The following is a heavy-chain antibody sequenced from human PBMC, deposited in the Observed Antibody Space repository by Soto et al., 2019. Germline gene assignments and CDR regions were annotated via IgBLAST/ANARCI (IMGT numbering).Heavy chain of an antibody. CDR2: IDPSDSYT. Sequence: LGESLKISCKGSGYSFTSYWISWVRQMPGKGLEWMGRIDPSDSYTNYSPSFQGHVTISADKSISTAYLQWSSLKASDTAMYYCARRHCSSTSCYVWFDPWGQGTLVTVSS. D-gene: IGHD2-2*01. J-gene: IGHJ5*02. V-gene: IGHV5-10-1*01. CDR1: GYSFTSYW. CDR3: ARRHCSSTSCYVWFDP.